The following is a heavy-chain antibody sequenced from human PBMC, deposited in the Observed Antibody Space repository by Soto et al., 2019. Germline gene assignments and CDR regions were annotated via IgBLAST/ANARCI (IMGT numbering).Heavy chain of an antibody. J-gene: IGHJ5*02. D-gene: IGHD2-21*02. CDR2: IFSSGST. V-gene: IGHV4-4*07. CDR1: GGKIADYA. Sequence: SETHCLSWSVAGGKIADYAGVWIRKNAGKGLEWIGRIFSSGSTNYNPSLKGRITMSLDTSKNQFSLKLNSATATDTAVYFCARDQGVVVTADNWFNPWGQGILVTVS. CDR3: ARDQGVVVTADNWFNP.